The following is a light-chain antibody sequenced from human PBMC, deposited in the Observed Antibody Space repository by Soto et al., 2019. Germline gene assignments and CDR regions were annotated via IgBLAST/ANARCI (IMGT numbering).Light chain of an antibody. CDR2: GAS. J-gene: IGKJ1*01. CDR3: QQYCSSGT. Sequence: EIVLTQSPSTLSLSPGERATLSCGTSQSVTSAYLAWNQQKPGQAPRLLIFGASFRGKGIPDRFIGCGSGTDFPLTVSRLEPEDFAVYYCQQYCSSGTFGQGTK. V-gene: IGKV3-20*01. CDR1: QSVTSAY.